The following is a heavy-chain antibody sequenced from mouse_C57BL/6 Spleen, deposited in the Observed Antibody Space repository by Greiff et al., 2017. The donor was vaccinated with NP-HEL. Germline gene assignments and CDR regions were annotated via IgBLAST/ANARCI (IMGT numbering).Heavy chain of an antibody. CDR3: ARIGGYYGSSDGAMDY. CDR1: GYTFTSYW. V-gene: IGHV1-52*01. D-gene: IGHD1-1*01. Sequence: QVQLQQPGAELVRPGSSVKLSCKASGYTFTSYWMHWVKQRPIQGLEWIGNIDPSDSETHYNQKFKDKATLTVDKSSSTAYMQLSSLTSEDSAVYYCARIGGYYGSSDGAMDYWGQGTSVTVSS. J-gene: IGHJ4*01. CDR2: IDPSDSET.